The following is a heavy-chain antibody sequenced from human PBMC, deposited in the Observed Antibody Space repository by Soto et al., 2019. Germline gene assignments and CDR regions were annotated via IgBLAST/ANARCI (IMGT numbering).Heavy chain of an antibody. J-gene: IGHJ5*02. V-gene: IGHV1-3*01. CDR3: ARDFDSSSSSGLSWFDP. D-gene: IGHD6-13*01. CDR2: INAGNGNT. CDR1: GYTFTSYA. Sequence: ASVKVSCKASGYTFTSYAMHWLRQAPGQRLEWMRWINAGNGNTKYSQKFQGRVTITRDTSASTAYMELSSLRSEDTAVYYCARDFDSSSSSGLSWFDPWGQGTLVTVSS.